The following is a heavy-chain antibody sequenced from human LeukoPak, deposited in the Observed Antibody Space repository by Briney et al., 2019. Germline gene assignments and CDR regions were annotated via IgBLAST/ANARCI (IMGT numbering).Heavy chain of an antibody. CDR3: AREDQPLRLRYFQH. D-gene: IGHD2-2*01. J-gene: IGHJ1*01. Sequence: ASVKVSCKASGYTFTGYYMHWVRQAPGQGLKWMGWINPNSGGTNYAQKFQGRVTMTRDTSISTAYMELSRLRSDDTAVYYCAREDQPLRLRYFQHWGQGTLVTVSS. V-gene: IGHV1-2*02. CDR1: GYTFTGYY. CDR2: INPNSGGT.